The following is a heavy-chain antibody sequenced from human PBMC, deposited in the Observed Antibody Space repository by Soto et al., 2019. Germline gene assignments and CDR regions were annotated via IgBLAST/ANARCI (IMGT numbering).Heavy chain of an antibody. D-gene: IGHD2-21*02. V-gene: IGHV3-7*03. CDR2: IPQDGVDG. CDR1: GFTFSMYS. J-gene: IGHJ6*02. CDR3: ARDHLILPAHDFFYGSDV. Sequence: WGSLRLSCEVSGFTFSMYSMSWVLQSPGKGLEWVAKIPQDGVDGHYADSVKGRFTISRDNGKNSLYLQLNNLRAEDTAVYYCARDHLILPAHDFFYGSDVWGRGATVTVSS.